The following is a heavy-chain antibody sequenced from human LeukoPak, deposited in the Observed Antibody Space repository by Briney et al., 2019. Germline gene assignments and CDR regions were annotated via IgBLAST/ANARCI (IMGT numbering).Heavy chain of an antibody. Sequence: PGGSLRLSCAASGFTFDDYTMHWVRQAPGKGLEWVSLISWDGGNTYYADSVQGRFTISRDNSNNSLYLQMNSLRTEDTAFYYCAKGSGGLRAEYIQYCGQGTLVTVSS. CDR1: GFTFDDYT. CDR2: ISWDGGNT. CDR3: AKGSGGLRAEYIQY. V-gene: IGHV3-43*01. J-gene: IGHJ1*01. D-gene: IGHD2-15*01.